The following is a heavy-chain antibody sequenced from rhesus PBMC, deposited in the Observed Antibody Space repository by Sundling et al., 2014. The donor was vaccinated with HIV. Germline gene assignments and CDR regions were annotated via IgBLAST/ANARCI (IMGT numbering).Heavy chain of an antibody. D-gene: IGHD1-1*01. CDR3: ARAKGWNYPFDS. Sequence: QVQLQESGPGVVKPSETLSLTCAVSGGSISDSYRWNWIRQPPGKGLEWIGYILIVVRPPTTSPPSRSRVTISKDTSKNQFSLKLSSVTDADTAVYFCARAKGWNYPFDSWGQGVLVTVSS. J-gene: IGHJ4*01. V-gene: IGHV4S10*01. CDR1: GGSISDSYR. CDR2: ILIVVRPP.